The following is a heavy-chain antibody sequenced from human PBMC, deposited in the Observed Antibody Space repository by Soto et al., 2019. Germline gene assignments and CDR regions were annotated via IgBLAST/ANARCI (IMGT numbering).Heavy chain of an antibody. CDR2: IYYSGST. D-gene: IGHD1-26*01. Sequence: SETLSLTCTVSGGSISRCYWSWIRQPPGKGLEWIGYIYYSGSTNYNPSLKSRVTISVDTSKNQFSLKLSSVTAADTAVYYCASWSKRGVFDPWGQGTLVTVSS. CDR1: GGSISRCY. CDR3: ASWSKRGVFDP. V-gene: IGHV4-59*01. J-gene: IGHJ5*02.